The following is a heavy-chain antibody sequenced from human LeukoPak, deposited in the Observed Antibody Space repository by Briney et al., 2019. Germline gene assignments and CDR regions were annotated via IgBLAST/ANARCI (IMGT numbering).Heavy chain of an antibody. D-gene: IGHD6-13*01. J-gene: IGHJ4*02. CDR2: IKQDGSEK. V-gene: IGHV3-7*03. CDR3: ARGPLIAAAGTW. CDR1: RFTFTNYW. Sequence: GGSLRLSCAASRFTFTNYWMSWVRQAPGKGLEWVANIKQDGSEKHYVDSVRGRFTISRDNARNSLFLQMNSLRAEDTAVYYCARGPLIAAAGTWWGQGTLVTVSS.